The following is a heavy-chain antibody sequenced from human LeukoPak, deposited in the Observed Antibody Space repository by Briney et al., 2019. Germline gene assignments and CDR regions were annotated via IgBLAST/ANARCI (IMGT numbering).Heavy chain of an antibody. D-gene: IGHD1-26*01. V-gene: IGHV4-4*07. Sequence: PSETLSLTCTVSGGSISSYYWSWIRQPAGKGLEWIGRIYTSGSTNYNPSLKSRVTMSVDTSKKQFSLKLRSLTAADTAVYYCARGPGATRASVAFDIWGQGTMVTVSS. CDR1: GGSISSYY. J-gene: IGHJ3*02. CDR2: IYTSGST. CDR3: ARGPGATRASVAFDI.